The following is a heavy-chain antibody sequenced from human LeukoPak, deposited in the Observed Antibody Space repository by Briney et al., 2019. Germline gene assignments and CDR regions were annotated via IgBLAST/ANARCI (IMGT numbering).Heavy chain of an antibody. CDR2: FDPEDGET. CDR1: GYTFTSYY. J-gene: IGHJ4*02. Sequence: ASVKVSCKASGYTFTSYYMHWVRQAPGKGLEWMGGFDPEDGETIYAQKFQGRVTMTEDTSTDTAYMELSSLRSEDTAVYYCATVEKPWFGESLLDYWGQGTLVTVSS. D-gene: IGHD3-10*01. CDR3: ATVEKPWFGESLLDY. V-gene: IGHV1-24*01.